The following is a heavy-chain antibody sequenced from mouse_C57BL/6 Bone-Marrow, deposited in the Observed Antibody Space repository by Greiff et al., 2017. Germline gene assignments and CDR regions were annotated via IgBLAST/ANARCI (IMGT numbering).Heavy chain of an antibody. CDR1: GYTFTSYW. J-gene: IGHJ1*03. Sequence: QVHVKQPGTELVKPGASVKLSCKASGYTFTSYWMHWVKQRPGQGLEWIGNINPSNGGTNYNEKFKSKATLTVDKSSSTAYMQLSSLTSEDSAVYYCARENDGNWDWYFDVWGTGTTVTVSS. CDR3: ARENDGNWDWYFDV. V-gene: IGHV1-53*01. D-gene: IGHD2-1*01. CDR2: INPSNGGT.